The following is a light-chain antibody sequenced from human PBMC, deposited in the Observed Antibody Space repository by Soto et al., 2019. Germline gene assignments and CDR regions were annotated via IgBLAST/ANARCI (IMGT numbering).Light chain of an antibody. CDR3: ATWDDSLGGVF. CDR1: SSNIGSNY. J-gene: IGLJ2*01. CDR2: RNN. Sequence: QSVLTQPPSASGTPGQRVTISCSGSSSNIGSNYVYWYQQLPGSAPKLLIYRNNQRPSGVPDRFSGSKSGTSASLAISGLRSEDEAAYYCATWDDSLGGVFFGGGTQLTVL. V-gene: IGLV1-47*01.